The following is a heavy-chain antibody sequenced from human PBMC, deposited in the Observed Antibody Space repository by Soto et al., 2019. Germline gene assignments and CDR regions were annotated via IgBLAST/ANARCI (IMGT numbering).Heavy chain of an antibody. Sequence: EVQLVESGGGLVQPGGSLRLSCAASGFTFSRYWMHWVRQAPGKGLVWVSRINNDGSSTSYADSVKGRFTISRDNAKNTLYLQMNSLRAEDTAVYYCARDGGYYSYYFDYWGQGTLVTVSS. J-gene: IGHJ4*02. D-gene: IGHD3-22*01. V-gene: IGHV3-74*01. CDR3: ARDGGYYSYYFDY. CDR1: GFTFSRYW. CDR2: INNDGSST.